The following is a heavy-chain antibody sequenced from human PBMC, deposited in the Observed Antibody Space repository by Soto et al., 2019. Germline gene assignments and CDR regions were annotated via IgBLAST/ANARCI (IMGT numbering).Heavy chain of an antibody. Sequence: ASVKVSCKASGYTFSNYGITWVRQAPGQGLEWMGWTSAYNGKTDYAPKLQGRFTVTTDTSTCTAYMELRSLRSDDTAVYYCARDRVQYYGSGSYSLQFDSWGQGTLVTVSS. J-gene: IGHJ4*02. CDR2: TSAYNGKT. V-gene: IGHV1-18*01. CDR1: GYTFSNYG. CDR3: ARDRVQYYGSGSYSLQFDS. D-gene: IGHD3-10*01.